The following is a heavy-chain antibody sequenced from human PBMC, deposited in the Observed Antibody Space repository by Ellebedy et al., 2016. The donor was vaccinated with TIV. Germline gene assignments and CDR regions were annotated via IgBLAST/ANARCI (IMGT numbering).Heavy chain of an antibody. CDR2: ISSSTSTI. V-gene: IGHV3-48*02. J-gene: IGHJ4*02. CDR3: ARETEGFTIFGVVAGPIYFDY. Sequence: PGGSLRLSCAASGFTFSSYTMNWVRQAPGKGLEWVSYISSSTSTIYYADSVKGRFTISRDNAKNSLYLQMNSLRDEDTAVYYCARETEGFTIFGVVAGPIYFDYWGQGTLVTVSS. D-gene: IGHD3-3*01. CDR1: GFTFSSYT.